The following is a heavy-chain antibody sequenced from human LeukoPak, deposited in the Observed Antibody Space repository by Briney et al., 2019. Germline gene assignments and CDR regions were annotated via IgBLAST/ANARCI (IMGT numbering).Heavy chain of an antibody. CDR3: ASPRPSGSFDLFPESFNYYMDV. CDR1: TFTFTRYE. D-gene: IGHD3-9*01. Sequence: PGESLTLSCTSSTFTFTRYEMNWVRQAPGRGLEWISYISSSSNTIYYADSVKGRFTVSRDNAENSLYLQMNSLRAEDTAIYYCASPRPSGSFDLFPESFNYYMDVWGKGTTVSVSS. V-gene: IGHV3-48*03. CDR2: ISSSSNTI. J-gene: IGHJ6*03.